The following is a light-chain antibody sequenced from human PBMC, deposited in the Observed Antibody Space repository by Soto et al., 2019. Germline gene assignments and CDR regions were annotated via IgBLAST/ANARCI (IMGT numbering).Light chain of an antibody. CDR2: DVT. Sequence: QAVVTQPASVSGSPGQSITISCTGTRSDVGGYNFVSWYQQHPGKVPKLLIYDVTHRPSGVSNRFSASKSANTASLTISGLQAEDEADYYCSSYTSTNTLVFGGGTQLTVL. J-gene: IGLJ2*01. CDR1: RSDVGGYNF. V-gene: IGLV2-14*01. CDR3: SSYTSTNTLV.